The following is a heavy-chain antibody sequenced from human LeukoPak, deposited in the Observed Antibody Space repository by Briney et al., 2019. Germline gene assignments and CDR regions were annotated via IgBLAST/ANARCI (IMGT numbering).Heavy chain of an antibody. V-gene: IGHV4-4*07. J-gene: IGHJ5*02. CDR2: IYTSGSA. CDR3: ARDGMVRGVRFDP. CDR1: GVSINNYY. D-gene: IGHD3-10*01. Sequence: SETLSLTRTVSGVSINNYYWSWIRQPAGKGLEWIGRIYTSGSANYNPSLESRVTMSVDTSKNQFSLKLTSVTAADTAVYYCARDGMVRGVRFDPWGQGTLVTVSS.